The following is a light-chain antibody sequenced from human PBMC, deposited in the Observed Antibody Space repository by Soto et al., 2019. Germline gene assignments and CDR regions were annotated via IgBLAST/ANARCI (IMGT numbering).Light chain of an antibody. J-gene: IGLJ1*01. V-gene: IGLV2-14*01. CDR1: GSDVGEYNY. Sequence: ALTQPASVSGSLGQSITISCTGTGSDVGEYNYVSWYQQHPDKAPKLMIYEVRNRPSGVSNRFSGSKSGNTASLAIAGLQAEDEADYYCSSYTSTSTLYVFGTGTKVTVL. CDR2: EVR. CDR3: SSYTSTSTLYV.